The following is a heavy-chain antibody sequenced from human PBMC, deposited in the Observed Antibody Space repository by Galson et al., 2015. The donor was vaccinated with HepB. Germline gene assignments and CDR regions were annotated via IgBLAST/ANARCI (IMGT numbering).Heavy chain of an antibody. CDR2: VNLDGSET. CDR1: GFTFSAYW. J-gene: IGHJ4*02. V-gene: IGHV3-7*03. D-gene: IGHD3-16*01. CDR3: AREVMIRTLAHKTPDY. Sequence: SLRLSCAASGFTFSAYWMSWVRQVPGKGLEWVADVNLDGSETYYADSVKGRFTISRDNAERSVSLHMYSLRAEDTAVYYCAREVMIRTLAHKTPDYWGQGTLFTGSS.